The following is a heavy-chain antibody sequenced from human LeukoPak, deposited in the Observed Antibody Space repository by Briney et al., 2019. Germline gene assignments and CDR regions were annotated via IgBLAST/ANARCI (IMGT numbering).Heavy chain of an antibody. J-gene: IGHJ4*02. CDR3: AKAPVTTCSGAYCYPFDY. D-gene: IGHD2-15*01. CDR2: ISCSGGST. Sequence: GSLRLSCAASGFTFSSYAMSWVRQAPGKGLEWVSAISCSGGSTYYADSVKGRFTISRDNSKNTLYLQMNSLRAEDTAVYYCAKAPVTTCSGAYCYPFDYWGQGTLVTVSS. CDR1: GFTFSSYA. V-gene: IGHV3-23*01.